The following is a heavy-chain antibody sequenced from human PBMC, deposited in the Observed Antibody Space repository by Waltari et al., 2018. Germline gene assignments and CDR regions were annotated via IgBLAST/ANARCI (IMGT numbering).Heavy chain of an antibody. CDR3: ARDLRVGYCSSTSCYPSGVGGY. V-gene: IGHV1-18*03. CDR1: GYTFTSYG. D-gene: IGHD2-2*01. J-gene: IGHJ4*02. Sequence: QVQLVQSGAEVKKPGASVKVSCKASGYTFTSYGISWVRQAPGQGLEWMGWISSYNGNTNYAPKRQGRGTMTTDTSTSTAYMELRSLRSDDMAVYYCARDLRVGYCSSTSCYPSGVGGYWGQGTLVTVSS. CDR2: ISSYNGNT.